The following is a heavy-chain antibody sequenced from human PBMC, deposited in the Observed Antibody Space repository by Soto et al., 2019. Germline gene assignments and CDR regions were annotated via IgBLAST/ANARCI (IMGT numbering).Heavy chain of an antibody. CDR3: ARTGERWILGYYFDY. J-gene: IGHJ4*02. D-gene: IGHD2-2*03. CDR1: GGYISSGGYY. V-gene: IGHV4-31*03. CDR2: IYYSGST. Sequence: SETLSLTSTVSGGYISSGGYYWSWIRQHPGKGLEWIGYIYYSGSTYYNPSLKSRVTISVDTSKNQFSLKLSSVTAADTAVYYCARTGERWILGYYFDYWGQGTLVTVSS.